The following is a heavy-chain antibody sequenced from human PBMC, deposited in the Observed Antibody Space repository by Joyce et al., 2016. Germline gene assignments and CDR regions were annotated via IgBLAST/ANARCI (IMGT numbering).Heavy chain of an antibody. Sequence: EVQLVQSGGGLVQPGGSLRLSCAASGFTLSTYWMHWFRQAPGKGLVWVSRINTDGRTTTYADSVEGPFTIARDNAKNALYLQLNSVRVDDTTVYFCARSGGWAFDICGQGTMVTVSS. CDR2: INTDGRTT. CDR3: ARSGGWAFDI. V-gene: IGHV3-74*01. J-gene: IGHJ3*02. D-gene: IGHD1-14*01. CDR1: GFTLSTYW.